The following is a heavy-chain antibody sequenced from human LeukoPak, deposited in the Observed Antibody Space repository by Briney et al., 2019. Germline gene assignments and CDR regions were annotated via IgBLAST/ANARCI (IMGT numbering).Heavy chain of an antibody. Sequence: SLRLSCAASGVTFYDDAMHWGRQGPGKGLEWVSGISLNSGSIGYADSLKGRFTISRDNAKNSLYLQMDSLSTEDTAFFYCAKDPYRSSYVPKSLDFWGQGTLVTVSS. J-gene: IGHJ4*02. CDR1: GVTFYDDA. CDR2: ISLNSGSI. V-gene: IGHV3-9*01. CDR3: AKDPYRSSYVPKSLDF. D-gene: IGHD6-6*01.